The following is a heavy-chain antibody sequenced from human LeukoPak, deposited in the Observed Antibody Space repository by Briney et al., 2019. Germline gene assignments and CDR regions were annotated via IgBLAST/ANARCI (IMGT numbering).Heavy chain of an antibody. J-gene: IGHJ4*02. CDR2: IYYSGST. Sequence: SETLSLTCTVSGGSISSSIYYWGWIRQPPGKGLEWIGSIYYSGSTYYNPSLKSRVTISVDTSKNQFSLKLSSVTAADTAVYYCARQHVSYCSTTSCSAGFVDSWGQGTLVTVSS. V-gene: IGHV4-39*01. CDR1: GGSISSSIYY. CDR3: ARQHVSYCSTTSCSAGFVDS. D-gene: IGHD2-2*01.